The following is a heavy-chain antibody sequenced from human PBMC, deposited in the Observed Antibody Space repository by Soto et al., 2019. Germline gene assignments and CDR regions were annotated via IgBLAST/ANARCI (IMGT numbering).Heavy chain of an antibody. V-gene: IGHV1-18*01. D-gene: IGHD3-22*01. CDR2: ISAYNGNT. Sequence: ASVKVSCKASGYTFTIYGISWVLQAPGQGLEWMGCISAYNGNTNYAQKLQGRVTMTTDTSTSTAYMELRSLRSDDTAVYYCARVWGYDSSGYYGGFDYWGQGTLVTVSS. CDR3: ARVWGYDSSGYYGGFDY. CDR1: GYTFTIYG. J-gene: IGHJ4*02.